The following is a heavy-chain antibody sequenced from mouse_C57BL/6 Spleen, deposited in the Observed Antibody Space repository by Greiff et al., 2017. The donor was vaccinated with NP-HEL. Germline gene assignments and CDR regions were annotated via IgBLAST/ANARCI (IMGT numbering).Heavy chain of an antibody. V-gene: IGHV1-50*01. CDR2: IDPSDSYT. D-gene: IGHD2-4*01. J-gene: IGHJ2*01. CDR1: GYTFTSYW. Sequence: QVQLKQPGAELVKPGASVKLSCKASGYTFTSYWMQWVKQRPGQGLEWIGEIDPSDSYTNYNQKFKGKATLTVDTSSSTAYMQLSSLTSEDSAVYYCARGGDYDDYWGQGTTLTVSS. CDR3: ARGGDYDDY.